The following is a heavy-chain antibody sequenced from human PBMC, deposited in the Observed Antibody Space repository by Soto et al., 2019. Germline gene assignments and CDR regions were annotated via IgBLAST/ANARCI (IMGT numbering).Heavy chain of an antibody. CDR2: INHSGST. CDR3: ARGNPPDYYGSGSYYNASVPGPSYFDY. D-gene: IGHD3-10*01. J-gene: IGHJ4*02. CDR1: GGSFSGYY. V-gene: IGHV4-34*01. Sequence: SETLCLTCGVYGGSFSGYYWSWIRQPPGKGLEWIGEINHSGSTNYNPSLKSRVTISVDTSKNQFSLKLSSVTAADTAVYYCARGNPPDYYGSGSYYNASVPGPSYFDYWGQGTLVTVSS.